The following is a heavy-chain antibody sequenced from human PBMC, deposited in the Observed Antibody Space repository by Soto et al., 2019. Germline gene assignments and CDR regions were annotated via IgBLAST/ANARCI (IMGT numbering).Heavy chain of an antibody. CDR2: INPNGGST. CDR1: GDIFTNFY. Sequence: QVQLVQPGAEVKKPGASVKFSCKASGDIFTNFYIHWVRQAPGQGLDWIGIINPNGGSTNYAQNFQGRVTMTRDTSTSTVYMDLSSLRSEDTAVYYCTRGLASGDYWGQGTLITVSS. V-gene: IGHV1-46*03. CDR3: TRGLASGDY. D-gene: IGHD6-6*01. J-gene: IGHJ4*02.